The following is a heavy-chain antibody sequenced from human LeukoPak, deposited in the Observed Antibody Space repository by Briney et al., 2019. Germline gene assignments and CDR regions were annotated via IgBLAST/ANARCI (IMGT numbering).Heavy chain of an antibody. V-gene: IGHV3-7*01. CDR3: ARGITIFGVGPPLTDY. D-gene: IGHD3-3*01. Sequence: GGSLRLSCAASGFTFSSYAMSWVRQAPGKGLEWVANIKQDGSEKYYVDSVKGRFTISRDNAKNSLYLQMNSLRAEDTAVYYCARGITIFGVGPPLTDYWGQGTLVTVSS. J-gene: IGHJ4*02. CDR1: GFTFSSYA. CDR2: IKQDGSEK.